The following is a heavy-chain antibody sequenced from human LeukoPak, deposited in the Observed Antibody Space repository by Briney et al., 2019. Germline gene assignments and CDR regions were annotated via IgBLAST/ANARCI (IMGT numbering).Heavy chain of an antibody. Sequence: ASGKVCCKASGYTFTSYGISWVRQAPGQGLEWMGWITPKNGNTKYAQKLQGRVTMTTDTSPNTAYMELRSLRSDDTAVYYCARVVSRPGYYYMDVWAKGTTVTVSS. CDR2: ITPKNGNT. J-gene: IGHJ6*03. V-gene: IGHV1-18*01. D-gene: IGHD3-16*02. CDR1: GYTFTSYG. CDR3: ARVVSRPGYYYMDV.